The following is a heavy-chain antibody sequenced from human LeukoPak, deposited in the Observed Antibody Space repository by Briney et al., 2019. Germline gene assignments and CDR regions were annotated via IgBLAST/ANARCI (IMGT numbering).Heavy chain of an antibody. J-gene: IGHJ6*03. Sequence: PSETLSLTCTVSGGSISSYYWSWIRQPPGKGLEWIGYIYYSGSTNYNPSLKSRVTISVDTSKNQFSLKLSSVTAADTAVYYCARAPSSSGWYKYYYYMDVWGKGTTVTISS. D-gene: IGHD6-19*01. V-gene: IGHV4-59*01. CDR3: ARAPSSSGWYKYYYYMDV. CDR2: IYYSGST. CDR1: GGSISSYY.